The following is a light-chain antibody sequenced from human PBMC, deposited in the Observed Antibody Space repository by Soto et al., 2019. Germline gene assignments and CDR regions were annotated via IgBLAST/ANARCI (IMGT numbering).Light chain of an antibody. CDR3: SSYTSTNTQV. J-gene: IGLJ1*01. CDR1: SSDVGAYKY. CDR2: EVS. V-gene: IGLV2-14*01. Sequence: SAMPPHAYVSGTPGQPITISSNGTSSDVGAYKYISWYQQHPGKAPKLMIYEVSNRPSGVSNRFSGSKSGNTASVTISGLQAEDEADYYCSSYTSTNTQVFGTGTKVTVL.